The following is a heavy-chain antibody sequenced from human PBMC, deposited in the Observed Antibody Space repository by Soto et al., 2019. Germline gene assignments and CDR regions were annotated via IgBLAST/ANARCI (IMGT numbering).Heavy chain of an antibody. Sequence: ASVKVSCKASGYTFTSYYMHWVRQAPGQGLEWMGIINPSGGSTSYAQKFQGRVTMTRDTSTSTVYMELSSLRSEDTAVYYCARDLLVEAAHPGWFDPWGQGTLVTVSS. CDR2: INPSGGST. D-gene: IGHD6-6*01. J-gene: IGHJ5*02. CDR3: ARDLLVEAAHPGWFDP. CDR1: GYTFTSYY. V-gene: IGHV1-46*01.